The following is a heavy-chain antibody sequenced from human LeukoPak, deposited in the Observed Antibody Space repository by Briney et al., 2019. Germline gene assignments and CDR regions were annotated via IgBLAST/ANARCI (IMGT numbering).Heavy chain of an antibody. CDR3: ARVLWFGELAFDY. J-gene: IGHJ4*02. V-gene: IGHV1-2*06. Sequence: ASVKVSCKASGYTFTGYYMHWVRQAPGQGLEWIGRINPNSGGTNYAQKFQGRVTMTRDTSISTAYMELSRLRSDDTAVYYCARVLWFGELAFDYWGQGTLVTVSS. CDR1: GYTFTGYY. D-gene: IGHD3-10*01. CDR2: INPNSGGT.